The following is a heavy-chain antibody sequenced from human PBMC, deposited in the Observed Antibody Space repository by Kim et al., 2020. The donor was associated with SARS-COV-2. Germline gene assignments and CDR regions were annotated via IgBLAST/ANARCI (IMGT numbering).Heavy chain of an antibody. D-gene: IGHD3-10*01. J-gene: IGHJ3*02. V-gene: IGHV4-34*01. CDR3: ARGSGYYGSGSTRGDAFDI. Sequence: RRVNISVDTSKNQFSLKLSSVTAADTAVYYCARGSGYYGSGSTRGDAFDIWGQGTMVTVSS.